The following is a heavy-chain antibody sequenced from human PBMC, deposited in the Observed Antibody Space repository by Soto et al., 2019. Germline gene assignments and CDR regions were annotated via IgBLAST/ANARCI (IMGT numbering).Heavy chain of an antibody. CDR3: ARGHGRKNFDY. J-gene: IGHJ4*02. Sequence: QVQLVQSGAEVKKPGASVTVSCKTSGYTFSSYYIHWMRQAPGQGLEWLGWINPQSDGTAYAPRFKGWVSRAENMSISTVYMELRRLRSDDADIYYCARGHGRKNFDYWGQGTLVSVSS. CDR1: GYTFSSYY. CDR2: INPQSDGT. V-gene: IGHV1-2*04.